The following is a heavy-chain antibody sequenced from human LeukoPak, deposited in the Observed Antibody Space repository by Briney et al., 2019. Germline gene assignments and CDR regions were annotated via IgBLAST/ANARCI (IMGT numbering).Heavy chain of an antibody. CDR2: INPSGGST. Sequence: ASVKVSCKASGYTFTSYYMHWVRLAPGQGLEWMGIINPSGGSTSYAQKFQGRVTMTRDTSTSTVYMELSSLRSEDTAVYYCARDAYYDSSGYYFDYWGQGTLVTVSS. CDR1: GYTFTSYY. D-gene: IGHD3-22*01. CDR3: ARDAYYDSSGYYFDY. J-gene: IGHJ4*02. V-gene: IGHV1-46*01.